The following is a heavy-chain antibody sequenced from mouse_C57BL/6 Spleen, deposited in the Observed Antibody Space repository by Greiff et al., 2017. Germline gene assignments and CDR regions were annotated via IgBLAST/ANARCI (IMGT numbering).Heavy chain of an antibody. CDR1: GYTFTDYN. CDR3: ARGGLYDYDEKDWFAY. Sequence: EVQLQQSGPELVKPGASVKIPCKASGYTFTDYNMDWVKQSHGKSLEWIGDINPNNGGIIYNQKFKGKATLTVDKSSNTAYMELRRLTSEDTAVYYCARGGLYDYDEKDWFAYWGQGTLVTVSA. D-gene: IGHD2-4*01. J-gene: IGHJ3*01. CDR2: INPNNGGI. V-gene: IGHV1-18*01.